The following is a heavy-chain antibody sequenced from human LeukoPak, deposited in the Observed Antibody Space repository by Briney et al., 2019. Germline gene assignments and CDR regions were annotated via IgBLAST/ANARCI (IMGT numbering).Heavy chain of an antibody. J-gene: IGHJ5*02. CDR3: AHGGWNGYCSSTSCLNWFDP. V-gene: IGHV2-5*01. Sequence: SGPTLVKPTQTLTLTCTFSGFSLSTSGVGVGWIRQPPGKALEWLALIYWNDDKRYSPSLKSRLTITKDTSKNQVVLTMTNMDPVDTATYYCAHGGWNGYCSSTSCLNWFDPWGQGTLVTVSS. CDR2: IYWNDDK. D-gene: IGHD2-2*03. CDR1: GFSLSTSGVG.